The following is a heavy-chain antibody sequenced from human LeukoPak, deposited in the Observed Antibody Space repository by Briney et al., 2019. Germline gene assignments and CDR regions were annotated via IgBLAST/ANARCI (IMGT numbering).Heavy chain of an antibody. CDR2: IKSKTEGGTT. Sequence: PGGSLRLSCAASGFIFSNAWMNWVRQAPGKGLEWVGRIKSKTEGGTTDYAAPVKGRFTISRDDSQNTVDLQISSLTAEDTAMYFCTTTYIVASTRKFGDYWGPGTLVVVSS. J-gene: IGHJ4*02. V-gene: IGHV3-15*01. CDR3: TTTYIVASTRKFGDY. D-gene: IGHD5-12*01. CDR1: GFIFSNAW.